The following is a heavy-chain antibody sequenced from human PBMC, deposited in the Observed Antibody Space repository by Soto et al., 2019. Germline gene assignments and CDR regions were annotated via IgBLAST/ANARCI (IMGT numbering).Heavy chain of an antibody. CDR3: VTGWSEY. D-gene: IGHD2-15*01. V-gene: IGHV1-2*02. J-gene: IGHJ4*02. CDR1: GYTFTDYY. CDR2: INPNSGGP. Sequence: ASVKVSCKTSGYTFTDYYMHWVRHAPGQGLEWMGWINPNSGGPISAQKFQGRVTMTRDTSISTAYLELSSLRAEDTALYYCVTGWSEYWGQGTLVTVSS.